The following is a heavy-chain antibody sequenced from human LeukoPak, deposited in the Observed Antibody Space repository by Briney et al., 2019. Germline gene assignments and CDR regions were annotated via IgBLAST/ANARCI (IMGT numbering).Heavy chain of an antibody. CDR1: GYTFTSYG. V-gene: IGHV1-18*01. CDR2: ISAYNGNT. CDR3: ARGPLGYCSSTSCPKGAFDI. D-gene: IGHD2-2*01. Sequence: ASVKVSCKASGYTFTSYGISWVRQAPGQGLEWMGWISAYNGNTNYAQKLQGRVTMTTDTSTSTAYMELRSLRSDDTAVYYCARGPLGYCSSTSCPKGAFDIWGQGTMVTVSS. J-gene: IGHJ3*02.